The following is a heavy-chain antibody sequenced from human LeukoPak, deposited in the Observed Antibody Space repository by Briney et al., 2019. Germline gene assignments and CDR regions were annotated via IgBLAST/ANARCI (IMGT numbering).Heavy chain of an antibody. CDR1: GYSFTSYW. CDR3: ARELWDILTGYYPGREYWFDP. V-gene: IGHV5-51*01. Sequence: GESLKISCKGSGYSFTSYWIGWVRQMPGKGLEWMGIIYPGDSDTRYSPSFQGQVTISADKSISTAYLQWSSLKASDTAMYYCARELWDILTGYYPGREYWFDPWGQGTLVTVSS. CDR2: IYPGDSDT. J-gene: IGHJ5*02. D-gene: IGHD3-9*01.